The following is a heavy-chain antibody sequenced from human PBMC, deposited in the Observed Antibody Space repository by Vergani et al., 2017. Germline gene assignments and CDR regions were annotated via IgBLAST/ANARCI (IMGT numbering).Heavy chain of an antibody. CDR2: IRYDGGYK. CDR1: GFSFSSQG. J-gene: IGHJ4*02. D-gene: IGHD5-18*01. CDR3: AKGRGYSSGQTFDY. V-gene: IGHV3-30*02. Sequence: QVQLVESGGGVVQPGGSLRLSCAASGFSFSSQGMHWVRQAPGKGLEWVSFIRYDGGYKFYSDSVKGRFSISRDNSKNTVYLQMNGLRLDDAAVYYCAKGRGYSSGQTFDYWGQGTLVTVSS.